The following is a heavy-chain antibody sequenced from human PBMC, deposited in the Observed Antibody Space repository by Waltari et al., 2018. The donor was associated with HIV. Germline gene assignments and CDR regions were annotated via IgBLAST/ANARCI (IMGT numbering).Heavy chain of an antibody. D-gene: IGHD3-10*02. J-gene: IGHJ4*02. V-gene: IGHV3-74*01. Sequence: EVQLVQSGGGLVQPGGAGRFACDASGFRVSRYWMKWVRQLPGQGLVWVSRINPDGNTINYADSVRGRFTISRDYAKNTLYLQMNSLRDEDTAMYYCVKDMFGEYDYWGQGTLVTVSS. CDR1: GFRVSRYW. CDR2: INPDGNTI. CDR3: VKDMFGEYDY.